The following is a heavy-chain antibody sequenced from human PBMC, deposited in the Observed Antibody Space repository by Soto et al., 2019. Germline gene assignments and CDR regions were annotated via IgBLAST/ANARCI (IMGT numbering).Heavy chain of an antibody. CDR2: ISAYNGNT. D-gene: IGHD3-9*01. CDR1: GYTFTSYG. Sequence: ASVKVSCKASGYTFTSYGISWVRQAPGQGLEWMGWISAYNGNTNYAQKLQGRVTMTTDTSTSTAYMELRSLRSDDTAVYYCARAYYDILTGYRRDYWGQGTLVTVSS. J-gene: IGHJ4*02. CDR3: ARAYYDILTGYRRDY. V-gene: IGHV1-18*01.